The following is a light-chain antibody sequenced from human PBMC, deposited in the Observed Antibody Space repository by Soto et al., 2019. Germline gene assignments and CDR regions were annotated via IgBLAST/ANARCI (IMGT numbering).Light chain of an antibody. J-gene: IGKJ4*01. CDR2: TAS. V-gene: IGKV1-12*01. CDR1: QDISTW. Sequence: DIQMTQSPSSVSASVGDRVTITCRASQDISTWLAWFQQKPGQAPRLLIYTASTLQSGVPSRFSGSRSGTDFTPTISILQPEDFPTYYCQQGNSFPLTFGGGTKVEIK. CDR3: QQGNSFPLT.